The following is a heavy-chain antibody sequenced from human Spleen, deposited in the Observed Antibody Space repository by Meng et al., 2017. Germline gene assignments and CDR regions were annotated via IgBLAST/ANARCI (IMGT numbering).Heavy chain of an antibody. J-gene: IGHJ4*02. CDR1: GGSFSGYY. Sequence: SETLSLTCAVYGGSFSGYYWSWIRQPPGKGLEWIGEINHSGSTNYNPSLKSRVTISVDTSKNQFSLKLSSVTAADTAVYYCASLKGYTGSYYQYSFDYWGQGTLVTVSS. D-gene: IGHD1-26*01. CDR2: INHSGST. CDR3: ASLKGYTGSYYQYSFDY. V-gene: IGHV4-34*01.